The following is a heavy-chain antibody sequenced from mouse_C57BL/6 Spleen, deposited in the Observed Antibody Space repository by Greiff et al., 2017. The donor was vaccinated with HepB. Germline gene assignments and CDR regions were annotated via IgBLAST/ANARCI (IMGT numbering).Heavy chain of an antibody. D-gene: IGHD2-4*01. CDR1: GFTFSDAW. V-gene: IGHV6-6*01. CDR2: IRNKANNHAT. J-gene: IGHJ3*01. CDR3: TRNYDYDVWFAY. Sequence: EVKVVDSGGGLVQPGGSMKLSCAASGFTFSDAWMDWVRQSPEKGLEWVAEIRNKANNHATYYAESVKGRFTISRDDSKSSVYLQMNSLRAEDTGIYYCTRNYDYDVWFAYWGQGTLVTVSA.